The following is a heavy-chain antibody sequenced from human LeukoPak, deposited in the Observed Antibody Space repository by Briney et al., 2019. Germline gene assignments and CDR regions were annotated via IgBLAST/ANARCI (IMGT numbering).Heavy chain of an antibody. J-gene: IGHJ4*02. CDR3: AGIYSSGWYRSDY. D-gene: IGHD6-19*01. V-gene: IGHV4-59*01. CDR2: IYYSGST. CDR1: GGSISSYY. Sequence: SETLSLTCTVSGGSISSYYWSWIRQPPGKGLEWIGYIYYSGSTNYNPSLKSRVTISVDTSKNQFSLKLSPVTAADTAVYYCAGIYSSGWYRSDYWGQGTLVTVSS.